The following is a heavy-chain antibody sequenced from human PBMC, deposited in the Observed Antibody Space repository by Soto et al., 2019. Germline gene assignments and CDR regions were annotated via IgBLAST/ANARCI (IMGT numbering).Heavy chain of an antibody. V-gene: IGHV3-30*04. CDR1: GFSFSSYS. CDR2: ISYDGIKK. CDR3: ARSIAVAGLDY. Sequence: GGSLRLSCVASGFSFSSYSWHWIRQAPGKGLEWVALISYDGIKKNYEDSVKGRFTISRDSSKNTVYLQMNSLRSDDTAVYYCARSIAVAGLDYWGQGTLVTVSS. J-gene: IGHJ4*02. D-gene: IGHD6-19*01.